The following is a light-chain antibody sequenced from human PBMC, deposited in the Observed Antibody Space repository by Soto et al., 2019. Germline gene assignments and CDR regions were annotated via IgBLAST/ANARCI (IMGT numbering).Light chain of an antibody. CDR3: QQYNSYSST. CDR1: QGIRND. J-gene: IGKJ1*01. V-gene: IGKV1-5*01. CDR2: DAS. Sequence: DIQMTQSPSTLSASVGDRVTITCRASQGIRNDLGWYQQKPGKAPKLLIYDASYLVSGVPSRFSGSGSGTEFTLTISSLQPDDFATYYCQQYNSYSSTFGQGTKVDIK.